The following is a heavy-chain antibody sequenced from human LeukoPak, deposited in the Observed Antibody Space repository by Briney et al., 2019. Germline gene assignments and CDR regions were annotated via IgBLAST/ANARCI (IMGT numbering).Heavy chain of an antibody. V-gene: IGHV4-39*01. CDR2: IYYSGST. J-gene: IGHJ3*02. CDR1: GGSISSSSYY. CDR3: ARLPGSGSYYSDAFDI. D-gene: IGHD3-10*01. Sequence: SETLSLTCTVSGGSISSSSYYWSWIRQPPGKGLEWIGSIYYSGSTYYNPSLKSRVTISVDTSKNQFSLKLSSVTAADTVVYYCARLPGSGSYYSDAFDIWGQGTMVTVSS.